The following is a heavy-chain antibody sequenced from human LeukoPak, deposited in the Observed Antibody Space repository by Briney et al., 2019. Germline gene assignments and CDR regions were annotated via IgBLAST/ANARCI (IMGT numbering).Heavy chain of an antibody. CDR3: AREFRGSSDYYRYFDC. J-gene: IGHJ4*02. CDR2: IYYSGST. V-gene: IGHV4-59*01. CDR1: GGSISSYY. Sequence: SETLSLTCTVSGGSISSYYWTWIRQPPGKGLEWIGYIYYSGSTSYNPSLKSRVTISVDTSKNQFSLKLNSVTAADTAVYYCAREFRGSSDYYRYFDCWGQGTLVTVSS. D-gene: IGHD3-22*01.